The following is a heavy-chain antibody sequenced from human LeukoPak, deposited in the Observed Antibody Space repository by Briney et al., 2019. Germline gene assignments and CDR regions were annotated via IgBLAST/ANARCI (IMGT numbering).Heavy chain of an antibody. Sequence: SETLSLTCTVSGGPVSSSSYYWGWVRQSPEKGLECIGTIYYAGDTYYNPSLESRLTISVDTSKNQFSLKLRSVTAADTAVYYCARDSHIVVVTDAFDIWGQGTMVTVSP. CDR3: ARDSHIVVVTDAFDI. D-gene: IGHD2-21*02. CDR1: GGPVSSSSYY. CDR2: IYYAGDT. V-gene: IGHV4-39*02. J-gene: IGHJ3*02.